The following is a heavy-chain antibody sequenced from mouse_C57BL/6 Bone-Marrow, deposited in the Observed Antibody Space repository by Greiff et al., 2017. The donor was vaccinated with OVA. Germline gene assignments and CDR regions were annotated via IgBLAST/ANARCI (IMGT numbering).Heavy chain of an antibody. CDR1: GFTFSSYA. Sequence: EVKVVESGEGLVKPGGSLKLSCAASGFTFSSYAMSWVRQTPEKRLEWVAYISSGGDYIYYADTVKGRFTISRDNARNTLYLQMSSLKSEDTAMYYCTREDGPSWFAYWGQGTLVTVSA. CDR2: ISSGGDYI. J-gene: IGHJ3*01. D-gene: IGHD1-1*01. CDR3: TREDGPSWFAY. V-gene: IGHV5-9-1*02.